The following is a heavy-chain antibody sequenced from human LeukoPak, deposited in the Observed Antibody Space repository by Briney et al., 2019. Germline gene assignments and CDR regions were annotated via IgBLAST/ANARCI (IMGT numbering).Heavy chain of an antibody. V-gene: IGHV3-74*01. CDR1: GFTFSSYW. Sequence: GGSLRLSRAASGFTFSSYWMHWVRQAPGKGLVWVSRINSDGSTTTYADSVRGRFTISRDNAKSTLYLQMNRLRAEDTAVYSCARFYCSSTSCLEDYWGQGTLVSVSS. CDR3: ARFYCSSTSCLEDY. D-gene: IGHD2-2*01. CDR2: INSDGSTT. J-gene: IGHJ4*02.